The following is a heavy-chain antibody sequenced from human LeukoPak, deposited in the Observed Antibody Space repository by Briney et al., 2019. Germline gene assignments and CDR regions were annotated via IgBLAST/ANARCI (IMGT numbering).Heavy chain of an antibody. V-gene: IGHV4-61*02. J-gene: IGHJ4*02. CDR2: IYTSGST. Sequence: MPSQTLSLTCTVSGGSISSGSYYCSWIRQPAGQGLEWIGRIYTSGSTNYNPSLKSRVTISVDTSKNQFSLKLSSVTAADTAVYYCARNHGSDFWSGYWAVDSWGQGTLVTISS. CDR1: GGSISSGSYY. CDR3: ARNHGSDFWSGYWAVDS. D-gene: IGHD3-3*01.